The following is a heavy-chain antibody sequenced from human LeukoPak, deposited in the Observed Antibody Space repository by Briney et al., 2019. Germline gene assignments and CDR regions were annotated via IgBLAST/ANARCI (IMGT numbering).Heavy chain of an antibody. CDR2: ISWNSGSI. J-gene: IGHJ4*02. CDR1: GFTFDDYA. D-gene: IGHD5-12*01. CDR3: AKDTGVATMRSAFDY. V-gene: IGHV3-9*01. Sequence: GRSLRLSCAASGFTFDDYAMHWVRQAPGKGLEWVSGISWNSGSIGYADSVKGRFTISRDNAKNSLYLQMNSLRAEDTALYYCAKDTGVATMRSAFDYWGQGTLVTVSS.